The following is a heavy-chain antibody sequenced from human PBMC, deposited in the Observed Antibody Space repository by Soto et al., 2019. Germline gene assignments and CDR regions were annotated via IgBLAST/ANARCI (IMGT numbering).Heavy chain of an antibody. Sequence: PGGSLRLSCAASGFTFSSYGMHWVRQAPGKGLEWVAVIWYDGSNKYYADSVKGRFTISRDNSKNTLYLQMNSLRAEDTAVYYCAREEGYCSGGSCYGSGFDYWGQGTLVTV. V-gene: IGHV3-33*01. J-gene: IGHJ4*02. CDR3: AREEGYCSGGSCYGSGFDY. CDR1: GFTFSSYG. D-gene: IGHD2-15*01. CDR2: IWYDGSNK.